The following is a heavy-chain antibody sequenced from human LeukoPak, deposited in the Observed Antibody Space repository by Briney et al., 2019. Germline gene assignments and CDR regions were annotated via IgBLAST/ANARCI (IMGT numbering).Heavy chain of an antibody. V-gene: IGHV4-34*01. D-gene: IGHD6-19*01. J-gene: IGHJ4*02. CDR3: ASPGYSSGWYGRSFDY. CDR1: GGSFSGYY. Sequence: SSETLSLTCAVYGGSFSGYYWSWIRQPPGKGREWIGEINHSGSTNYNPSLKSRVTISVDTSKNQFSLKLSSVTAADTAVYYCASPGYSSGWYGRSFDYWGQGTLVTVSS. CDR2: INHSGST.